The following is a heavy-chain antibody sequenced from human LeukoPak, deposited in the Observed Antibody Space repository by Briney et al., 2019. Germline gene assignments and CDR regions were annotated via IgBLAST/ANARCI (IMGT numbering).Heavy chain of an antibody. V-gene: IGHV3-9*01. J-gene: IGHJ4*02. CDR2: ISWNSGSI. CDR3: AKAVDSDWLFHFDY. CDR1: GFTFDDYA. Sequence: PGGSLRLSCAASGFTFDDYAMHWVRQAPGKGLEWVSGISWNSGSIGYADSVKGRFTISRDNAKNSLYLQMNSLRAEDTALYYCAKAVDSDWLFHFDYWGQGTLVTVSS. D-gene: IGHD3-9*01.